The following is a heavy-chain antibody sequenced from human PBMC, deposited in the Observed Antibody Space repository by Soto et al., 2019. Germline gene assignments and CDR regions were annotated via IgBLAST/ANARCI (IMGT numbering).Heavy chain of an antibody. CDR3: ARSKGGITIFGIDVRFDP. CDR2: INPNSGGT. D-gene: IGHD3-3*01. Sequence: ASVKVSCKASGYTFTGYYMHWVRQAPGQGLEWMGWINPNSGGTNYAQKFQGWVTMTRDTSISTAYMELSRLRSDDTAVYYCARSKGGITIFGIDVRFDPWGQGTLATVSS. J-gene: IGHJ5*02. CDR1: GYTFTGYY. V-gene: IGHV1-2*04.